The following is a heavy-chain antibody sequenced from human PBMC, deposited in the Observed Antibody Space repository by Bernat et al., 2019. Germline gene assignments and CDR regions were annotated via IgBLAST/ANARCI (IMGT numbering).Heavy chain of an antibody. V-gene: IGHV3-30*02. CDR2: IRYDGSNK. CDR1: GFTFSSYG. D-gene: IGHD3-22*01. Sequence: QVQLVESGGGVVQPGGSLRLSCAASGFTFSSYGMHWVRQAPGKGLEWVAFIRYDGSNKYYADSVKGRFTISRDNSKNTLYLQMNSLGAEDTAVYYCAKPKHYYDSSGVFDYWGQGTLVTVSS. CDR3: AKPKHYYDSSGVFDY. J-gene: IGHJ4*02.